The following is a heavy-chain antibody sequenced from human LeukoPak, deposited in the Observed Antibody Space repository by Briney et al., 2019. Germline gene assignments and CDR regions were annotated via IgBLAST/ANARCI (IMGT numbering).Heavy chain of an antibody. V-gene: IGHV3-30*02. CDR1: GFTFSSYG. D-gene: IGHD2-2*02. CDR3: ANSADIVVVAAAIQGDY. Sequence: GGSLRLSCAASGFTFSSYGMHLVRQAPGKGLEWVAFIRYDGSNKYYADSVKGRFTISRDNSKNTLYLQMNSLRAEDTAVYYCANSADIVVVAAAIQGDYWGQGTLVTVSS. CDR2: IRYDGSNK. J-gene: IGHJ4*02.